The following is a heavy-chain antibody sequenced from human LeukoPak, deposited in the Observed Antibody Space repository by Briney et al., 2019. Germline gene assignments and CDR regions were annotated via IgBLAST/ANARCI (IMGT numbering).Heavy chain of an antibody. CDR1: GGSISSSSYY. V-gene: IGHV4-39*01. CDR2: IYYSGST. J-gene: IGHJ6*03. D-gene: IGHD6-6*01. CDR3: ARHGRSSSPWHYYMDV. Sequence: MASETLSLTCTVSGGSISSSSYYWGWIRQPPGKGLEWIGRIYYSGSTYYNPSLKSRVTISVDTSKNQFSLKLSSVTAADTAVYYCARHGRSSSPWHYYMDVWGKGTTVTVSS.